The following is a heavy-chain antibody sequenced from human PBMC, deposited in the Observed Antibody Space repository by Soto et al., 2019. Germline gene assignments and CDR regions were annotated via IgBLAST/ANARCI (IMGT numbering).Heavy chain of an antibody. CDR1: GFTFSSYA. D-gene: IGHD3-3*01. CDR2: LSGNSGTT. V-gene: IGHV3-23*01. CDR3: AKGSKFTIFSANDF. Sequence: EVQLLESGAGLVQPGGSLRLSCAASGFTFSSYAMTWVRQAPGKGLEWVSALSGNSGTTYSADSVKGRFTISRDNSRNTLYLQMSSLRAEDTALYYCAKGSKFTIFSANDFWGQGTLVTVSS. J-gene: IGHJ4*02.